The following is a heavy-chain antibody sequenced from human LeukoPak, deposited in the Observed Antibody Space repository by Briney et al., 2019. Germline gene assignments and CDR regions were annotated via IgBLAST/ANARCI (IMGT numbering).Heavy chain of an antibody. CDR3: AKGGLWFGKNDY. Sequence: GGSLRLSCAASGFTFDDYGMSWVRQAPGKGLEWVSAISGSGDSTYYADSVKGRFTISRDNSKDTLYLQMNSLRAEDTAVYYCAKGGLWFGKNDYWGQGTLVTVSS. V-gene: IGHV3-23*01. D-gene: IGHD3-10*01. J-gene: IGHJ4*02. CDR1: GFTFDDYG. CDR2: ISGSGDST.